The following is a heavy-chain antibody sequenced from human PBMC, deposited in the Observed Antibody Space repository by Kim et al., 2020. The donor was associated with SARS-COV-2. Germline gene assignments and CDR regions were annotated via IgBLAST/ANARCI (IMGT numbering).Heavy chain of an antibody. V-gene: IGHV4-39*01. J-gene: IGHJ4*02. Sequence: SETLSLTCTVSGDSFRSSAYYWGWMRQPPGKGLEWIGSIYYSGRTYYNPSLNNRVTISVDTSKNQFSLRLGSATAADTAVYYCARLFPFESNWGHVADYWGQGTLVTVSS. CDR3: ARLFPFESNWGHVADY. CDR1: GDSFRSSAYY. D-gene: IGHD7-27*01. CDR2: IYYSGRT.